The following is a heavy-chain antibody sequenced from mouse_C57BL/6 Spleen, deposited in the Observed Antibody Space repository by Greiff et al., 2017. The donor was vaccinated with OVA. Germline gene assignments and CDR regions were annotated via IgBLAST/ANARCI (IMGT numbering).Heavy chain of an antibody. Sequence: QVQLQQPGAELVKPGASVKLSCKASGYTFTSYWMHWVKQRPGQGLEWIGMIHPNSGSTNYNEKLKSKATLTVDKSSSTAYMRLSSLTSEDSAVYYCARWHSNYGGDYWGQGTTLTVSS. J-gene: IGHJ2*01. CDR3: ARWHSNYGGDY. CDR1: GYTFTSYW. V-gene: IGHV1-64*01. D-gene: IGHD2-5*01. CDR2: IHPNSGST.